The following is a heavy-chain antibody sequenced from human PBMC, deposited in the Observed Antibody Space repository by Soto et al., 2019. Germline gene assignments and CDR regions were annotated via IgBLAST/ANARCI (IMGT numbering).Heavy chain of an antibody. J-gene: IGHJ5*02. CDR1: GFTFSNYF. CDR2: MSGDGKTI. Sequence: GSLRLSCAASGFTFSNYFMHWVRQVPGEGLVWVSRMSGDGKTISYADSVKGRFTISRDNAKNTLYLQMNSLRVEDTAVYYCARAYVPGIAGFDPWGQGTLVTVSS. D-gene: IGHD1-1*01. V-gene: IGHV3-74*01. CDR3: ARAYVPGIAGFDP.